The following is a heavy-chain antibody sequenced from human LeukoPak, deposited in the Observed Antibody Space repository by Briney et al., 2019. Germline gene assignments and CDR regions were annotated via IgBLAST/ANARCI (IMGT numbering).Heavy chain of an antibody. CDR3: ARGALFCSSTSCRHLIRYGMDV. CDR2: INHSGST. Sequence: SETLSLTCAVYGGSFSGYYWSWIRQPPGKGLEWIGEINHSGSTNNNPSLKSRVTISVDTSKNQFSLKLSSVTAADTAVYYCARGALFCSSTSCRHLIRYGMDVWGKGTTVTVSS. J-gene: IGHJ6*04. V-gene: IGHV4-34*01. D-gene: IGHD2-2*01. CDR1: GGSFSGYY.